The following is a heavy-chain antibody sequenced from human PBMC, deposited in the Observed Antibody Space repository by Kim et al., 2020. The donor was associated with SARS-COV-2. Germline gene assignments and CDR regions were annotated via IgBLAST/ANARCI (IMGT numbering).Heavy chain of an antibody. Sequence: SETLSLTCTVSGGSISSGGYYWSWIRQHPGKGLEWIGYIYYSGSTYYNPSLKSRVTISVDTSKNQFSLKLSSVTAADTAVYYCARDTNGGHTIFGASSRMDVWGQGTTVTVSS. CDR1: GGSISSGGYY. V-gene: IGHV4-31*03. D-gene: IGHD3-3*01. CDR2: IYYSGST. J-gene: IGHJ6*02. CDR3: ARDTNGGHTIFGASSRMDV.